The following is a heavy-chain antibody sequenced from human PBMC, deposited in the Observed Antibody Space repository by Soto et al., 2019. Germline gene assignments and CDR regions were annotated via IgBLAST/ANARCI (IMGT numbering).Heavy chain of an antibody. CDR3: AHHPYYGLGSYSFDY. CDR2: IYWDDDK. Sequence: QITLKESGPTLVRPTQTLTLTCTFSGFSLTTSGVGVGWIRQPPGKALEWLAVIYWDDDKRYSSSVKSRLTSXXDXSXXQVVLTMTHMDPVDTATYYCAHHPYYGLGSYSFDYWGQGTLVTVSS. CDR1: GFSLTTSGVG. D-gene: IGHD3-10*01. J-gene: IGHJ4*02. V-gene: IGHV2-5*02.